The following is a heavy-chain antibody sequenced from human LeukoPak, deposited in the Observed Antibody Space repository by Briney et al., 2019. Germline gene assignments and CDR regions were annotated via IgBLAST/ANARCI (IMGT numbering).Heavy chain of an antibody. CDR3: AKILERELQYYYYGMDV. CDR1: GFTFSSYA. CDR2: ISGSGGST. V-gene: IGHV3-23*01. D-gene: IGHD5-24*01. J-gene: IGHJ6*02. Sequence: SGGSLRLSCAASGFTFSSYAMSWVRQAPGKGLEWVSAISGSGGSTYYADSVKGRFTISRDNSKNTLYLQMNSLRAEDTAVYYCAKILERELQYYYYGMDVWGQGTSVTVSS.